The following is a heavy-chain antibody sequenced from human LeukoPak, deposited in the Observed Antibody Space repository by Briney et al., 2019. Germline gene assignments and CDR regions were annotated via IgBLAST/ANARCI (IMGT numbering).Heavy chain of an antibody. D-gene: IGHD3/OR15-3a*01. CDR1: GGSFSGYY. CDR2: INHSGST. V-gene: IGHV4-34*01. J-gene: IGHJ3*02. Sequence: PSETLSLTCAVYGGSFSGYYWSWIRQPPGKGLEWIGEINHSGSTNYNPSLKSRVTTSVDTSKNQFSLKLSSVTAADTAVYYCATSLIYAFDIWGQGTMVTVSS. CDR3: ATSLIYAFDI.